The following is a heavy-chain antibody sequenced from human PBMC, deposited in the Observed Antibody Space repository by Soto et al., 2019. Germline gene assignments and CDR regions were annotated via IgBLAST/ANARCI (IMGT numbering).Heavy chain of an antibody. V-gene: IGHV4-59*01. CDR3: AGASIAAAGTTDFDY. CDR1: GGSISSYY. Sequence: PSETLSLTCTVSGGSISSYYWSWIRQPPGKGLEWIGYIYYSGSTNYNPSLKSRVTISVDTSKNQFSLKLSSVTAADMAVYYCAGASIAAAGTTDFDYWGQGTLVTVSS. CDR2: IYYSGST. D-gene: IGHD6-13*01. J-gene: IGHJ4*02.